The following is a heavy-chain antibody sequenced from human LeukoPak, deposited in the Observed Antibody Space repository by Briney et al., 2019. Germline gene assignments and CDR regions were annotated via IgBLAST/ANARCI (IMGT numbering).Heavy chain of an antibody. D-gene: IGHD3-22*01. CDR3: ARDKSYYDSSGYDY. V-gene: IGHV4-39*02. CDR2: IYYSGST. CDR1: GGSISGSSYY. Sequence: SETLSLTCTVSGGSISGSSYYWGWIRQPPGKGLEWIGSIYYSGSTYYKPSLKSRVTMSVDTSKNQFSLKLSSVTAADTAVYYCARDKSYYDSSGYDYWGQGTLVTVSS. J-gene: IGHJ4*02.